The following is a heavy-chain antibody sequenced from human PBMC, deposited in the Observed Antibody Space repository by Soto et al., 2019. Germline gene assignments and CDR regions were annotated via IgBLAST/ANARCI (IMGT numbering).Heavy chain of an antibody. D-gene: IGHD6-13*01. J-gene: IGHJ4*02. CDR1: GGSISSSNW. CDR3: ARGVAAAPLYYFDY. V-gene: IGHV4-4*02. CDR2: IYHSGST. Sequence: SETLSLTCAVSGGSISSSNWWSWVRQPPGKGLEWIGEIYHSGSTNYNPSLKSRVTISVDKSKNQFSLKLSSVTAADTAVYYCARGVAAAPLYYFDYWGQGTLVTVSS.